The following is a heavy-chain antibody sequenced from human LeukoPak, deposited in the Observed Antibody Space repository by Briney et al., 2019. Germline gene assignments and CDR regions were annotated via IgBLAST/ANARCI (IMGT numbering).Heavy chain of an antibody. D-gene: IGHD1-7*01. CDR1: GFTFSSYS. V-gene: IGHV3-48*04. CDR2: ISSSSSTI. Sequence: GGSLRLSCAASGFTFSSYSMNWVRQAPGKGLEWVSYISSSSSTIYYADPVKGRFTISRDNAKNSLYLQMNSLRAEDTAVYYCASYKLELPDYWGQGTLVTVSS. J-gene: IGHJ4*02. CDR3: ASYKLELPDY.